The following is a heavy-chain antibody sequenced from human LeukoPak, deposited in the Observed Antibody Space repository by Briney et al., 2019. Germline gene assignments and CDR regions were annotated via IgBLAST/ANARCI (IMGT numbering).Heavy chain of an antibody. V-gene: IGHV1-69*02. D-gene: IGHD4-17*01. CDR2: IIPILGIA. Sequence: SVKVSCKASGGTFSSYTISWVRQAPGQGLEWMGRIIPILGIANYAQKFQGGVTITADKSTSTAYMELSSLRSEDTAVYYCARTRDYGNWYFDLWGRGTLVTVSS. J-gene: IGHJ2*01. CDR3: ARTRDYGNWYFDL. CDR1: GGTFSSYT.